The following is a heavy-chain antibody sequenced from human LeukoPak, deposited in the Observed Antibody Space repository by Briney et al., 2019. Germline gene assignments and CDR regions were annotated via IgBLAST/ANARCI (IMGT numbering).Heavy chain of an antibody. CDR3: ATYRQVLLPFES. Sequence: PSETLSLTCAVYGGSFSGYYWSWIRQPPGKGLEWVSSIFPSGGEIHYADSVKGRFTIFRDNSKSTLTLQMNSLRAEDTAIYYCATYRQVLLPFESWGQGTLVTVSS. D-gene: IGHD2-8*02. V-gene: IGHV3-11*01. J-gene: IGHJ4*02. CDR2: IFPSGGEI. CDR1: GGSFSGYY.